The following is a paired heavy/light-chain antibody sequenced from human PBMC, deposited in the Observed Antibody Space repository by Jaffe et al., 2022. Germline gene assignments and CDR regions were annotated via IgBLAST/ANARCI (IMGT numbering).Heavy chain of an antibody. J-gene: IGHJ3*02. CDR2: INFDGTTT. V-gene: IGHV3-74*01. Sequence: EVELVESGGGLIQPGGSLRLSCAASGFTFNDYWMHWVRQSPGRGLEWVSRINFDGTTTTYADSVKGRFTISRDNGKNTLYLQMNSLRAEDTALYYCARDFDCDGGFCSPTGDAFDIWGQGTMVTVSS. D-gene: IGHD3-9*01. CDR1: GFTFNDYW. CDR3: ARDFDCDGGFCSPTGDAFDI.
Light chain of an antibody. CDR3: QQSYSVPGT. Sequence: DIQMTQSPSSLSASVGDRVTITCRTSQSIRNYLNWYQQKPGKAPKLLIYAVSSLQSGVPSRFSGSGSGTDFTLTISSLQREDFATYYCQQSYSVPGTFGQGTKVEIK. CDR2: AVS. J-gene: IGKJ1*01. CDR1: QSIRNY. V-gene: IGKV1-39*01.